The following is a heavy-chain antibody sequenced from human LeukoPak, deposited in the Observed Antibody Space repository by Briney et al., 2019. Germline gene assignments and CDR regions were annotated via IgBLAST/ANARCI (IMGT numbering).Heavy chain of an antibody. CDR3: ADLTQSDY. D-gene: IGHD1-14*01. J-gene: IGHJ4*02. V-gene: IGHV3-48*04. CDR1: GFTFSSYA. Sequence: GGSLRLSCAASGFTFSSYAMHWVRQAPGKGLEWVSYISSSSSTINYADSVKGRFTISRDNAKNSLYLQMNSLRAEDTAVYYCADLTQSDYWGQGTLVTVSS. CDR2: ISSSSSTI.